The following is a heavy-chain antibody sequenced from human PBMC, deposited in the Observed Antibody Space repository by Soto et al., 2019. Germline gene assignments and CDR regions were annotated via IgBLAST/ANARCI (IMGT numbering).Heavy chain of an antibody. V-gene: IGHV4-59*01. CDR3: AASGDARGYSYGTFDF. CDR2: IYYGGST. J-gene: IGHJ4*02. D-gene: IGHD5-18*01. CDR1: GGSISSYY. Sequence: SETLSLTCSVSGGSISSYYWSWVRQPPGKGLEWVGYIYYGGSTNYNPSLRSRATISVDTSKSQFSLRLSSVTAADTAVYYCAASGDARGYSYGTFDFWGQGTLVTVSS.